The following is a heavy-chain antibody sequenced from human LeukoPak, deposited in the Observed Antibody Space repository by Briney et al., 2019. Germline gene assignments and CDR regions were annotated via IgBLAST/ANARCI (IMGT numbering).Heavy chain of an antibody. J-gene: IGHJ4*02. CDR2: FLYSGTT. D-gene: IGHD1-26*01. V-gene: IGHV4-59*02. Sequence: PSETLSLTCSLSNGAVKNYYWTWLRHPPGRAREWIGNFLYSGTTTYRASLDSRLIISVDNSKNTVYLRLFSVTAADTAAYYGATLVYSGSRYHFDNWGQGTLVTVSS. CDR3: ATLVYSGSRYHFDN. CDR1: NGAVKNYY.